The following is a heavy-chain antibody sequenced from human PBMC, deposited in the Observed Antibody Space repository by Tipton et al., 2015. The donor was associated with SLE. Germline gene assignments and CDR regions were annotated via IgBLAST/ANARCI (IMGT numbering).Heavy chain of an antibody. CDR2: ISAYNGNT. D-gene: IGHD6-13*01. Sequence: QSGAEVKKPGASVKVSCKASGYTFTSYGISWVRQAPGQGLEWMGWISAYNGNTNYAQKLQGRVTMTTDTSTSTAYMELRSLRSDDTAVYYCARAPRFKQQLMPIDYWGQGTLVTVSS. J-gene: IGHJ4*02. CDR3: ARAPRFKQQLMPIDY. CDR1: GYTFTSYG. V-gene: IGHV1-18*01.